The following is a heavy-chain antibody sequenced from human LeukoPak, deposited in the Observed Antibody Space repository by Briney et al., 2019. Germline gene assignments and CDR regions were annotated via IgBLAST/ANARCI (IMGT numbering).Heavy chain of an antibody. Sequence: GGSLSLSCAASGFTVSSNYMSWLRQPPGKGLEWVSVIYSGGSTYYADSVKGRFTISRDNSTNTLYLQMNSLRAEDTAVYYRAREARYYDSSGYYYPDYWGQGTLVTVSS. CDR1: GFTVSSNY. CDR3: AREARYYDSSGYYYPDY. D-gene: IGHD3-22*01. CDR2: IYSGGST. J-gene: IGHJ4*02. V-gene: IGHV3-53*01.